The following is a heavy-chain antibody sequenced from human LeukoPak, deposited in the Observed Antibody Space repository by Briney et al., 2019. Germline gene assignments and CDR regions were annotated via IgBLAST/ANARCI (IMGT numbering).Heavy chain of an antibody. V-gene: IGHV3-7*01. CDR1: GFTFSNYG. D-gene: IGHD3-16*02. Sequence: GGSLRLSCAASGFTFSNYGMSWVRQAPGKGLEWVASIKQDGSEKFYVDSVKGRFTISRDNAKNSLYLQMNSLRAEDTAVYYCARGLITFGGVIVPELDYWGQGTLVTVSS. CDR2: IKQDGSEK. J-gene: IGHJ4*02. CDR3: ARGLITFGGVIVPELDY.